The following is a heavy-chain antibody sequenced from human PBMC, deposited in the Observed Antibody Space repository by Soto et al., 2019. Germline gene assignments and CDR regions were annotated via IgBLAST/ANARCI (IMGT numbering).Heavy chain of an antibody. CDR1: GFTFDDYA. CDR3: VKDPYTNFNRVLSTAEYFFDS. CDR2: ITWNSGNI. D-gene: IGHD2-2*01. V-gene: IGHV3-9*01. Sequence: EVQLVESGGGLVRPGRSLRLSCTASGFTFDDYAMHWVRQAPGRGLEWVSGITWNSGNIAYADSVKGRFTIARDDDNNSLYLQMNSLRPQDTALYYCVKDPYTNFNRVLSTAEYFFDSWGHGNLVTVSS. J-gene: IGHJ4*01.